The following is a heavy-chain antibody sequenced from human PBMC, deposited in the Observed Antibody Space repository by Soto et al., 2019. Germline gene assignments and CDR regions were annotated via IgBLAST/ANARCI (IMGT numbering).Heavy chain of an antibody. CDR2: IYHSGST. D-gene: IGHD3-3*01. CDR1: GYSISIGYY. V-gene: IGHV4-38-2*01. J-gene: IGHJ4*02. Sequence: PSETLSLTCAVSGYSISIGYYWGWIRQPPGKGLEGSGRIYHSGSTYYNPALKSRVTISVDTSKNQFSLKLSSVTAADTAVYYCARAPTSDDGNYDFWSGVFDYWGQGTLVTVSS. CDR3: ARAPTSDDGNYDFWSGVFDY.